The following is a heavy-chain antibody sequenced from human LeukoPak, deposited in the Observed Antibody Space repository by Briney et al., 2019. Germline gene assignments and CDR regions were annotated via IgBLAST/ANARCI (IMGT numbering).Heavy chain of an antibody. CDR3: ARDYSLVLLWEDYMDV. CDR2: IYYSGST. V-gene: IGHV4-39*07. CDR1: GGSISSSSYY. D-gene: IGHD3-10*01. Sequence: SETLSLTCTVSGGSISSSSYYWGWIRQPPGTGLEWIGSIYYSGSTYYNPSLKSRVTISVDTSKNQFSLKLSSVTAADTAVYYCARDYSLVLLWEDYMDVWGKGTTVTVSS. J-gene: IGHJ6*03.